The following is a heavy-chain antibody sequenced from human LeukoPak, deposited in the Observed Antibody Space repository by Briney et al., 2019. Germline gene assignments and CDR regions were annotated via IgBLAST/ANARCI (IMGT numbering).Heavy chain of an antibody. CDR1: GFTFDDYA. J-gene: IGHJ6*02. D-gene: IGHD6-13*01. CDR3: AKDTTAAQDYYYYGMDV. V-gene: IGHV3-9*01. CDR2: ISWNSGSI. Sequence: SLRLSCAASGFTFDDYAMHWVRQAPGKGLEWVSGISWNSGSIGYADSVKGRFTISRDNAKNSLYLQMNSLRAEDTALYYCAKDTTAAQDYYYYGMDVWGQGTTVTASS.